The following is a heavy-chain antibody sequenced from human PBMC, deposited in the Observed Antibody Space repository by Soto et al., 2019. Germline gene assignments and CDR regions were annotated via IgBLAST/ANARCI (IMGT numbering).Heavy chain of an antibody. CDR2: ISSNGGST. CDR1: GFTFSSYA. CDR3: VRITIFGVADY. J-gene: IGHJ4*02. V-gene: IGHV3-64*01. Sequence: GGSLRLSCAASGFTFSSYAMHWVRQAPGKGLEYVSAISSNGGSTYYANSVKGRFTISRDNSKNTLYLQMGSLRAEDMAVYYCVRITIFGVADYWGQGTLVTVSS. D-gene: IGHD3-3*01.